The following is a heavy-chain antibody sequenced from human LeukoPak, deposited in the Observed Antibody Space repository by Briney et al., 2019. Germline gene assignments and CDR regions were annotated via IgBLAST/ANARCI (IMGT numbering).Heavy chain of an antibody. CDR1: GYIFTAYY. CDR2: INPNTGDT. J-gene: IGHJ4*02. Sequence: ASVKVSCKASGYIFTAYYIHWVRQAPGQGLEWMGCINPNTGDTKFALNFEGSVTMTRDTSVSTAYMELSRLTSDDTAVYVCARDKGGTYYPPDYWGQGTLVTVSS. D-gene: IGHD1-26*01. V-gene: IGHV1-2*02. CDR3: ARDKGGTYYPPDY.